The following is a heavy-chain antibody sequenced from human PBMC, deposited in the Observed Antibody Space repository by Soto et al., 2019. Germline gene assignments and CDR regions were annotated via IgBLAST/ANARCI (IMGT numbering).Heavy chain of an antibody. V-gene: IGHV1-69*12. CDR2: IIPIFGTA. J-gene: IGHJ3*02. Sequence: QVQLVQSGAEVKKPGSSVKVSCKASGGTFSSYAISWVRQAPGQGLEWMGGIIPIFGTANYAQKFQGRVTITADESTSTAYMELSSLRSEDTAVYYCARVKGGMTTVVTEGSDAFDIWGQGTMVTVSS. D-gene: IGHD4-17*01. CDR1: GGTFSSYA. CDR3: ARVKGGMTTVVTEGSDAFDI.